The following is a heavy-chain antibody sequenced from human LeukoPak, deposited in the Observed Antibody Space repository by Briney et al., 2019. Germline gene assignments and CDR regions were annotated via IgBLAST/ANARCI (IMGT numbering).Heavy chain of an antibody. V-gene: IGHV4-39*07. Sequence: SETLSLTCTVSGGSISSSSYYWGWIRQPPGKGLEWIGSIYYSGSTYYNPSLKSRVTISVDTSKNQFSLKLSSVTAADTAVYYCARGPTHIVVVVAAGFDPWGQGTLVTVSS. CDR3: ARGPTHIVVVVAAGFDP. CDR1: GGSISSSSYY. CDR2: IYYSGST. D-gene: IGHD2-15*01. J-gene: IGHJ5*02.